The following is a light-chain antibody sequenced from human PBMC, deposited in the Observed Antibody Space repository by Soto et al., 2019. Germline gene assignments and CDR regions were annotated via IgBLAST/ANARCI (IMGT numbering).Light chain of an antibody. CDR1: QDITKF. CDR2: GAS. Sequence: DIQMTPSPSSVSASVGDRITITCRASQDITKFLAWYQQTPGKAPKLLIRGASTLHSGVPSRFSGSGSGTNFSLTISSLQPEDFATYYCQQASGFPRTFGQGTKVDIK. J-gene: IGKJ1*01. V-gene: IGKV1-12*01. CDR3: QQASGFPRT.